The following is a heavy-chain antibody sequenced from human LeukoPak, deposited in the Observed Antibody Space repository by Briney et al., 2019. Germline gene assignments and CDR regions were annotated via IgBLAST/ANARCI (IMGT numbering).Heavy chain of an antibody. Sequence: SETLSLTCTVSGDSINDSYWTWIRQPVGSAMQWIGRVSASGSSSYNPSLKSRVIMSVDVPKNQLSLNLTSVTDADTAVYFCAKDLSRQRRGLNYGPWFDPWGRGTLVTVSS. J-gene: IGHJ5*02. CDR3: AKDLSRQRRGLNYGPWFDP. V-gene: IGHV4-4*07. CDR1: GDSINDSY. D-gene: IGHD4-17*01. CDR2: VSASGSS.